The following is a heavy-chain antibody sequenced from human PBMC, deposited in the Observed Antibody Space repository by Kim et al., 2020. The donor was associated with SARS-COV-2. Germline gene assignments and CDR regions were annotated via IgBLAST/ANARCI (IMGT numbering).Heavy chain of an antibody. Sequence: SETLSLTCTVSGGSISSYYWSWIRQPPGKGLEWIGYIYYSGSTNYNPSLKSRVTITEDTSKNQFSLKLSSVTAADTAVYYCARHVGGSYYADYYYYGMDVWGQGTTVTVSS. D-gene: IGHD1-26*01. V-gene: IGHV4-59*08. CDR2: IYYSGST. CDR1: GGSISSYY. CDR3: ARHVGGSYYADYYYYGMDV. J-gene: IGHJ6*02.